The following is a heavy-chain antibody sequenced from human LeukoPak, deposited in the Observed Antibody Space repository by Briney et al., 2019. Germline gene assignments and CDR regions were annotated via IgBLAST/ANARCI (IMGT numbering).Heavy chain of an antibody. CDR2: IRSKANSYAT. CDR1: GFTFSGSA. D-gene: IGHD3-10*01. J-gene: IGHJ5*02. Sequence: GGSLRLSCAASGFTFSGSAMHWVRQASGKGLEWVGRIRSKANSYATAYAASVKGRFTISRDDSKNTAYLQINSLKTEDSAVYYCTTLVIYYGSGADGPWGQGTLVTVSS. V-gene: IGHV3-73*01. CDR3: TTLVIYYGSGADGP.